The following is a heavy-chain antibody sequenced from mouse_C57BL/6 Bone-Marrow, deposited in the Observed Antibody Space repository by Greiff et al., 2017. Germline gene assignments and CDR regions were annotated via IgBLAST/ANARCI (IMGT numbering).Heavy chain of an antibody. J-gene: IGHJ3*01. D-gene: IGHD1-1*02. CDR2: IYPGDGDT. V-gene: IGHV1-80*01. Sequence: QVQLQQSGAELVKPGASVKISCKASGYAFSSYWMNWVKQRPGKGLEWIGQIYPGDGDTNYNGKFKGKATLTADKSSSTAYMQLSSLTSEDSAVYFCARSAHYYTWFAYCGQGTLVTVSA. CDR1: GYAFSSYW. CDR3: ARSAHYYTWFAY.